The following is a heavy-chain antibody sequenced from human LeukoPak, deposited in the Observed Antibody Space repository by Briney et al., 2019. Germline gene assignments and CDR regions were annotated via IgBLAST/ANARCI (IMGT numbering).Heavy chain of an antibody. CDR3: AKDSSGWLTRDY. CDR2: ISWNSGSI. Sequence: GGSLRLSCAASGFTFDDYAMHWVRQAPGKGLEWVSGISWNSGSIGYADSVKGRFTISRDNAKNSLYLQMNSLRAEDTAVYYCAKDSSGWLTRDYWGQGTLVTVSS. CDR1: GFTFDDYA. V-gene: IGHV3-9*01. J-gene: IGHJ4*02. D-gene: IGHD6-19*01.